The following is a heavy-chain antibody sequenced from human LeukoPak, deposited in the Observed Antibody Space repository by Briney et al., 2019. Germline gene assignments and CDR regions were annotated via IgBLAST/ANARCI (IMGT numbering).Heavy chain of an antibody. Sequence: TGGSLRLSCAASGFTFSSYGMHWVRQAPGKGLEWVANIKQDGSEKYYVDSVKGRFTISRDNAKNSLDLQMNSLRVEDTAVYYCARDWGTDFWSGYMDWGQGTLVTVSS. CDR3: ARDWGTDFWSGYMD. CDR1: GFTFSSYG. D-gene: IGHD3-3*01. J-gene: IGHJ4*02. CDR2: IKQDGSEK. V-gene: IGHV3-7*01.